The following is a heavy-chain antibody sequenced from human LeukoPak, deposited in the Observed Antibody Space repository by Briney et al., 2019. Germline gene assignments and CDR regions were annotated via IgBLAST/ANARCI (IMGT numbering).Heavy chain of an antibody. J-gene: IGHJ4*02. CDR3: ARVYYYDSSGYYQPGE. D-gene: IGHD3-22*01. Sequence: EASVKVSCKASGGTFSSYAISWVRQAPGQGLEWMGRIIPILGIANYAQKFQGRVTITADKSTSTAYMELSSLRSEDTAVYYCARVYYYDSSGYYQPGEWGQGTLVTVSS. V-gene: IGHV1-69*04. CDR2: IIPILGIA. CDR1: GGTFSSYA.